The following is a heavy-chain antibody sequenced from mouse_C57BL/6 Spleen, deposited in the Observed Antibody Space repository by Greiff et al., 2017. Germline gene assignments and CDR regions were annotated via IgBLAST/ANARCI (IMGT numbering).Heavy chain of an antibody. D-gene: IGHD2-5*01. V-gene: IGHV1-75*01. Sequence: VKLMESGPELVKPGASVKISCKASGYTFTDYYINWVKQRPGQGLEWIGWIFPGSGSTYYNEKFKGKATLTVDKSASTAYMLLSSLTSEDSAVYFCARSHSNYVRDYYAMDYWGQGTSVTVSS. CDR2: IFPGSGST. CDR3: ARSHSNYVRDYYAMDY. CDR1: GYTFTDYY. J-gene: IGHJ4*01.